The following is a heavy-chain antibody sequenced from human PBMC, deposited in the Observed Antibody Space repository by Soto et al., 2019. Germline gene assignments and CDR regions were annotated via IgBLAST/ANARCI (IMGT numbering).Heavy chain of an antibody. D-gene: IGHD3-10*01. CDR3: AKRGHPDY. Sequence: PAGSLRLSCAPSGFTFSSYDLSWVRQAPGKVLEWVSGISSSGGSTYYADSVKGRFTISRDNSKNTLYLQMNSLRAEDTAVYYCAKRGHPDYWGQGTVVTVSS. V-gene: IGHV3-23*01. CDR1: GFTFSSYD. CDR2: ISSSGGST. J-gene: IGHJ4*02.